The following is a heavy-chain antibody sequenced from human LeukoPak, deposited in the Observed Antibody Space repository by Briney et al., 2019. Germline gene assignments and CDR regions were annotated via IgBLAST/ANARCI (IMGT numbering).Heavy chain of an antibody. CDR1: GFTFSSYD. CDR2: IGTAGDT. D-gene: IGHD3-16*01. CDR3: ARGGLTRDAFDI. V-gene: IGHV3-13*01. Sequence: GGSLRLSCAASGFTFSSYDMHWVRQATGQGLEWVSAIGTAGDTYYPGSVKGRFTISRENAKNSLYLQMNSLRAGDTAVYYCARGGLTRDAFDIWGQGTMVTVSS. J-gene: IGHJ3*02.